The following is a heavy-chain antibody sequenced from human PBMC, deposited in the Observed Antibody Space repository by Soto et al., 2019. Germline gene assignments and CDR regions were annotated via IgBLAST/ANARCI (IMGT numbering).Heavy chain of an antibody. D-gene: IGHD3-16*01. V-gene: IGHV3-21*06. J-gene: IGHJ1*01. Sequence: GGSLRLSCAASGFMFSAYTMNWVRQAPGNGLEWLSSISDDSSYIDYADSLRGRFTVSRDNARNSLYLQIDSLGVEDTAVYYCATPYYFNHWGPGTLVTVSS. CDR2: ISDDSSYI. CDR3: ATPYYFNH. CDR1: GFMFSAYT.